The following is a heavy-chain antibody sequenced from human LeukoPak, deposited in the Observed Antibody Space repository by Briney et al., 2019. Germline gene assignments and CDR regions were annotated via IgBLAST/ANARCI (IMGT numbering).Heavy chain of an antibody. CDR2: ISYDGSNK. V-gene: IGHV3-30*18. CDR3: AKYDFSGGDY. D-gene: IGHD3-3*01. CDR1: GFTFSRYG. J-gene: IGHJ4*02. Sequence: RSLRLSCAASGFTFSRYGMHWVRQAPGKGLEWVAVISYDGSNKYYADSVKGRFTISRDNSKNTLYLQMNSLRAEDTAVYYCAKYDFSGGDYWGQGTLVTVSS.